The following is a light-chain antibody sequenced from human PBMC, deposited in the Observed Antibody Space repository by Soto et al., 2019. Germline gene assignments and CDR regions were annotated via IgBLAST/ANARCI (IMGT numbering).Light chain of an antibody. V-gene: IGLV1-51*01. CDR3: GTWDSSLSAGV. J-gene: IGLJ3*02. CDR1: SSNIGNNY. CDR2: DNN. Sequence: QSVLTQPPSVSAAPGQKVTISCSGGSSNIGNNYVSWYQQLPGTAPKLLIYDNNKRPSGIPDRFSGSKSGTSATLGITGLQTGAEADYYCGTWDSSLSAGVFGGGTELTVL.